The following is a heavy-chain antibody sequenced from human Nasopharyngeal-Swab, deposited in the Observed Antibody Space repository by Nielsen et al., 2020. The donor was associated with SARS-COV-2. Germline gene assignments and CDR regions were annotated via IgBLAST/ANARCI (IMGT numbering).Heavy chain of an antibody. CDR2: ISAYNGRT. J-gene: IGHJ4*02. D-gene: IGHD6-25*01. CDR3: ARDPRGPDY. V-gene: IGHV1-18*01. Sequence: CVREAPGQGLEWIGWISAYNGRTYYAQKFQGRVTMTTDTSTSTAYMDLRSLRSDDTAVYYCARDPRGPDYWGQGTLVTVSS.